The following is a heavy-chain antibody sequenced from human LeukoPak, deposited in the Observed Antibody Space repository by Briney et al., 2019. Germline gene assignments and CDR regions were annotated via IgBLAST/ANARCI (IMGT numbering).Heavy chain of an antibody. V-gene: IGHV3-48*01. CDR2: ISSSSSTI. D-gene: IGHD3-10*01. Sequence: GGSLRLSCAISGFTVTSYSMNWVRQAPGKGLEWVSYISSSSSTIYYADSVKGRFTISRDNAKNSLYLQMNSLRAEDTAVYYCARAGLWFGELLSGYYYYYMDVWGKGTTVTVSS. CDR1: GFTVTSYS. J-gene: IGHJ6*03. CDR3: ARAGLWFGELLSGYYYYYMDV.